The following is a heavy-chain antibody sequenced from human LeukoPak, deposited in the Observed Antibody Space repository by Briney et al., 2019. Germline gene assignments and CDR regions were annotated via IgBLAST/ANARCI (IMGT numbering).Heavy chain of an antibody. D-gene: IGHD2-2*01. Sequence: SETLSLTCAVYGGTFSGYYWSWIRQPPGKGLEWIGEINHRGSTNYNPSLKSRVTISVDTSKNQFSLKVSSVTAQETDVYYCARVRGIVVVPAAITGYSYAYRRHYFDYWGQGTLVTVSS. CDR2: INHRGST. CDR1: GGTFSGYY. J-gene: IGHJ4*02. V-gene: IGHV4-34*01. CDR3: ARVRGIVVVPAAITGYSYAYRRHYFDY.